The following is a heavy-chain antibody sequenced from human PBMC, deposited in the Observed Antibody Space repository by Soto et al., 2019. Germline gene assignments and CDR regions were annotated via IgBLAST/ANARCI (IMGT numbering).Heavy chain of an antibody. CDR1: GFTFSSYG. CDR3: ARDLPYYDFLRHYYYGMDV. V-gene: IGHV3-33*01. Sequence: QVQLVESGGGVVQPGRSLRLSCAASGFTFSSYGMHWVRQAPGKGLEWVAVIWYDGSNKYYADSVKGRFTISRDNSKNPLYLQMNSLRAEATAVYYCARDLPYYDFLRHYYYGMDVWGQGTTVTVSS. D-gene: IGHD3-3*01. CDR2: IWYDGSNK. J-gene: IGHJ6*02.